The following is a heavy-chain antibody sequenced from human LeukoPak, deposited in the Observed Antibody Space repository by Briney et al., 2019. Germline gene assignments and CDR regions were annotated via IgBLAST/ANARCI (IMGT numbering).Heavy chain of an antibody. Sequence: SETLSLTCAVSGGSISSSNWWSWVRQPPGKGLEWIGEIYHSGSTNYNPSLKSRVTIAVDKPKNQFSLKLSSVTAADTAVYYCARVYYDILTGYYGMDVWGKGTTVTVSS. CDR1: GGSISSSNW. D-gene: IGHD3-9*01. CDR2: IYHSGST. CDR3: ARVYYDILTGYYGMDV. J-gene: IGHJ6*04. V-gene: IGHV4-4*02.